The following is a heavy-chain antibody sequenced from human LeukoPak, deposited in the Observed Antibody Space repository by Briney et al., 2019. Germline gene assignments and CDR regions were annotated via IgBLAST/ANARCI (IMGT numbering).Heavy chain of an antibody. V-gene: IGHV4-39*02. CDR3: ARETGDHHSMEKNFDY. J-gene: IGHJ4*02. CDR2: IYYSGST. CDR1: GGSISSSSYY. Sequence: ASETLSLTCTVSGGSISSSSYYWGWIRQPPGKGLEWIGSIYYSGSTYYNPSLKSRVTISVDTSKNQFSLKLSSVTAADTAVYYCARETGDHHSMEKNFDYWGQGTLVTVSS. D-gene: IGHD7-27*01.